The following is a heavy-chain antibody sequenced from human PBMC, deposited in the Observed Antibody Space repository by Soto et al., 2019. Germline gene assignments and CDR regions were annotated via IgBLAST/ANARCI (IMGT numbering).Heavy chain of an antibody. CDR1: GGSISSYY. Sequence: QVQLQESGPGLVKPSETLSLTCTVSGGSISSYYWSWIRQPPGKGLEWIGYIYSSGSTNYNPSLKSRVTISVDTSKNQFSLKLSSVTAADTAVYYCARDRGIAARPGYYYYMDVWGKGTTVTVSS. V-gene: IGHV4-59*01. CDR3: ARDRGIAARPGYYYYMDV. J-gene: IGHJ6*03. D-gene: IGHD6-6*01. CDR2: IYSSGST.